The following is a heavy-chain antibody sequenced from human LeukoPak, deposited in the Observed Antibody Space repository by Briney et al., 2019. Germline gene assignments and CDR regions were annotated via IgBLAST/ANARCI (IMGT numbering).Heavy chain of an antibody. D-gene: IGHD6-6*01. Sequence: SETLSLTFTVSGDSISGYYWNWIRQPAGKGLEWIGRIYTSGSTNYNPSLKSRVTMSVDTSKNQFSLKLSSVTAADTAVYYCARELSIPSSSSTANWFDPWGQGTLVTVSS. CDR3: ARELSIPSSSSTANWFDP. J-gene: IGHJ5*02. CDR2: IYTSGST. V-gene: IGHV4-4*07. CDR1: GDSISGYY.